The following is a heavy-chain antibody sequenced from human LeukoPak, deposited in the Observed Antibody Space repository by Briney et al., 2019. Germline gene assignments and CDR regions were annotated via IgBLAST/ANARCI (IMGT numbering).Heavy chain of an antibody. V-gene: IGHV3-30*04. CDR2: ISYDGSNK. J-gene: IGHJ4*02. D-gene: IGHD3-22*01. CDR1: GFTFSSYA. Sequence: GGSLRLSCAASGFTFSSYAMHWVRQAPGKGLEWVAVISYDGSNKYYADSVKGQFTISRDNSKNTLYLQIHSLRPEDTAVYYCARDPRGPTGFDSSARDTFDYWGQGTLVTVSS. CDR3: ARDPRGPTGFDSSARDTFDY.